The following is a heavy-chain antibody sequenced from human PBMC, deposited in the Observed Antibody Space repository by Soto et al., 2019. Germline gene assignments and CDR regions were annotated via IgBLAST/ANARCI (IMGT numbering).Heavy chain of an antibody. D-gene: IGHD4-17*01. CDR3: VRVLVTTFGDFDY. Sequence: QVQLVESGGGVVQPGRSLRLSCAASGFTFSSYAMHWVRQAPGKGLEWVAVISYDGSNKYYADSVKGRFTISRDNSKNTLYLQMNSLRAEDTAVYYCVRVLVTTFGDFDYWGQGTLVTVSS. V-gene: IGHV3-30-3*01. J-gene: IGHJ4*02. CDR1: GFTFSSYA. CDR2: ISYDGSNK.